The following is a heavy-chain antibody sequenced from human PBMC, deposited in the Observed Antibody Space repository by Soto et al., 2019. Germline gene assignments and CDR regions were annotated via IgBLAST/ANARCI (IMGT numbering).Heavy chain of an antibody. Sequence: QLQLQESGSRLVKSSETLSLTCGVSGDTISTGGYSWAWIRQPPGKALEWIGHTYHSGNPYYNPSLKSRVXIXVXRXXNQFSLKLSSVTAXXXXXXXXXXXXXXXXXXXXXPXGQGTLVTVSS. CDR3: XXXXXXXXXXXXXP. CDR1: GDTISTGGYS. V-gene: IGHV4-30-2*01. J-gene: IGHJ5*02. CDR2: TYHSGNP.